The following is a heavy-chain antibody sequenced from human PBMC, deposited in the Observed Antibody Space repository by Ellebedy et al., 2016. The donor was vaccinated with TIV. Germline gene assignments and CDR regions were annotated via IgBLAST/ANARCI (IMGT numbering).Heavy chain of an antibody. Sequence: ASVKVSCKASGYTFTGYYMHWVRQAPGQGLEWMGWINPNSGGTNYAQKFQGRVTMTRDTSISTAYMELSRLRSDDTAVYYCARDLVAAYSSGWPPPGYWGQGTLVTVSS. V-gene: IGHV1-2*02. CDR1: GYTFTGYY. CDR2: INPNSGGT. D-gene: IGHD6-19*01. CDR3: ARDLVAAYSSGWPPPGY. J-gene: IGHJ4*02.